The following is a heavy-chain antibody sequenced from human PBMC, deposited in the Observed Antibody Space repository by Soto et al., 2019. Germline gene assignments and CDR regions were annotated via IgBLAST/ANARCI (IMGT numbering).Heavy chain of an antibody. Sequence: PGGSLRLSCAASGFTFSNYGMHWVRQAPGKGLEWVAVISYDGSVKYYADPVKGRFTISRDNSKNTLYLQMNSLRAEDTAVYYCATKNTFDYWGQGTLVTVSS. J-gene: IGHJ4*02. CDR1: GFTFSNYG. CDR2: ISYDGSVK. V-gene: IGHV3-30*03. CDR3: ATKNTFDY.